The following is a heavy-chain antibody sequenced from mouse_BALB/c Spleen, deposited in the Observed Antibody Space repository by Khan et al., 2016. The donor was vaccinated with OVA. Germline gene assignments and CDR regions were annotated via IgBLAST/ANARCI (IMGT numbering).Heavy chain of an antibody. Sequence: EVELVESGGDLVRPGGSLKLSCAASGFTFSAYCMSWVQQSPDQGLEWVATINRDGYYTYYQDRLKGRFILSRDKAKNTLYLQRRRLKSEDTAMYYCASHLTGSFAYWGQGTLVTVSA. V-gene: IGHV5-6*01. CDR3: ASHLTGSFAY. CDR2: INRDGYYT. D-gene: IGHD4-1*01. CDR1: GFTFSAYC. J-gene: IGHJ3*01.